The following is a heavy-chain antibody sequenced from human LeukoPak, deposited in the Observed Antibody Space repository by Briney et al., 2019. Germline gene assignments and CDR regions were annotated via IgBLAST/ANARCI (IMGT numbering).Heavy chain of an antibody. J-gene: IGHJ4*02. V-gene: IGHV4-4*07. CDR2: IYSSGST. CDR3: ARVYSSGWSFSDY. Sequence: SETLSLTCTVSGGSISGYYWSWIRQPAGKGLEWIGRIYSSGSTSYNPSLNSRVTISIDRSKNQFSLKLSSVTAADTAVYFCARVYSSGWSFSDYWGQGTLVTVSS. D-gene: IGHD6-19*01. CDR1: GGSISGYY.